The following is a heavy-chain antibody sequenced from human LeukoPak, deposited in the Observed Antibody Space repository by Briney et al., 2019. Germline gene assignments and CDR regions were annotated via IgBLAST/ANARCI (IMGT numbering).Heavy chain of an antibody. CDR3: ARDSATMADYFDY. V-gene: IGHV3-33*01. CDR1: GFTFSSYG. Sequence: GGSLRLSCAASGFTFSSYGMHWVRQAPGKGLEWVAVIWYDGSNKYYADSVKGRFTISRDNSKNTLYLQMNSLRAEDTAVYYCARDSATMADYFDYWGQGTLVTASS. D-gene: IGHD5-12*01. CDR2: IWYDGSNK. J-gene: IGHJ4*02.